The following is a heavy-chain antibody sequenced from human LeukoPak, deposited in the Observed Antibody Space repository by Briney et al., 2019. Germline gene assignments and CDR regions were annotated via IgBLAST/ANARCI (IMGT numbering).Heavy chain of an antibody. CDR3: ARDGLRYSGSYSYFQH. Sequence: GASVKVSCKAAAYTFTDYDINWVRQATGQGLEWMGGIIPIFGTANYAQKFQGRVTITTDESTSTAYMELSSLRSEDTAVYYCARDGLRYSGSYSYFQHWGQGTLVTVSS. V-gene: IGHV1-69*05. CDR1: AYTFTDYD. J-gene: IGHJ1*01. D-gene: IGHD1-26*01. CDR2: IIPIFGTA.